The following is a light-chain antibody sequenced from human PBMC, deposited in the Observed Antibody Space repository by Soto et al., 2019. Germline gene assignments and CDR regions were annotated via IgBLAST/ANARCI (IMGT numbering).Light chain of an antibody. Sequence: IAFPQSPGTISLSPGARATLSVGASQTVRGSYLAWYQQKPGQAPRLLMYGASSRATDIPDRFSGSGSGTDFTLTISRLEPADFAVYYCQHYGFSWLTVGGGTKVDIK. CDR1: QTVRGSY. CDR2: GAS. CDR3: QHYGFSWLT. J-gene: IGKJ4*01. V-gene: IGKV3-20*01.